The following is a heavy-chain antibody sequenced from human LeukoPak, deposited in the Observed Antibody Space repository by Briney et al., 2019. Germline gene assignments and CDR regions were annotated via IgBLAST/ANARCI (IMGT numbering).Heavy chain of an antibody. Sequence: GSLRLSCAPSGFTFSSYAMSWVRQAPGKGLEWVSGISGSGGSTYYADSAKGRFTISRDNSKNTLYLQMNSLRAEDTALYYCAKAGSYWDFDYWGQGTLVTVSS. V-gene: IGHV3-23*01. CDR2: ISGSGGST. CDR1: GFTFSSYA. J-gene: IGHJ4*02. CDR3: AKAGSYWDFDY. D-gene: IGHD1-26*01.